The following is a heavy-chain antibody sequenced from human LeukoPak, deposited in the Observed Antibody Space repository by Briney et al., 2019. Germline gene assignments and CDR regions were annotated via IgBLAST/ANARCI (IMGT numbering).Heavy chain of an antibody. D-gene: IGHD3-16*01. V-gene: IGHV3-23*01. Sequence: GGSLRLSCAASGFTFSSYAMRWVRQAPGKGLEWVSSISNTGSTHFYADAVKGRFTISRDNAKNSLYLQMSNLRAEDTAVYFCARGGGLDVWGQGATVTVSS. J-gene: IGHJ6*02. CDR2: ISNTGSTH. CDR1: GFTFSSYA. CDR3: ARGGGLDV.